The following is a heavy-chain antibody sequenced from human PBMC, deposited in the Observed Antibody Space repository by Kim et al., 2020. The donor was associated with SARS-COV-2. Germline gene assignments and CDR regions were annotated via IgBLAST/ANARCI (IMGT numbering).Heavy chain of an antibody. CDR1: GFTFSRHW. J-gene: IGHJ3*02. Sequence: GGSLRLSCVVSGFTFSRHWMSWVRQVPGKGLEYMAKINQDGNEKYYVDSVKGRFTISRDNAKNLLYLHMSTVRAEDMAVYYCARWTFDIWGQGSMVIVSS. CDR2: INQDGNEK. CDR3: ARWTFDI. V-gene: IGHV3-7*01.